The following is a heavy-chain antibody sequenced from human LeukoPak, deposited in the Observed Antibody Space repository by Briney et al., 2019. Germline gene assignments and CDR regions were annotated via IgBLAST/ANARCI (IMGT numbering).Heavy chain of an antibody. CDR2: IYYSGST. V-gene: IGHV4-39*07. J-gene: IGHJ4*02. CDR1: GGSISSSSYY. Sequence: SETLSLTCTVSGGSISSSSYYWGWIRQPPGKGLEWIGSIYYSGSTYYNPSLKSRVTISVDTSKNQFSLKLSSVTAADTAVYYCARSPLGSSSDYWGQGTLVTVSS. CDR3: ARSPLGSSSDY. D-gene: IGHD6-6*01.